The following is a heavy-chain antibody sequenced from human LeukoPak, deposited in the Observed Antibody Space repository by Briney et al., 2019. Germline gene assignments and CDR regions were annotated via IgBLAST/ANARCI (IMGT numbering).Heavy chain of an antibody. J-gene: IGHJ4*02. Sequence: GASVKVSCKASGCTFTSYGISWVRQAPGQGLEWMGWISAYNGNTNYAQKLQGRVTMTTDTSTSTAYMELRSLRSDDTAVYYCARGRGYCSSTSCRRGIFDYWGQGTLVTVSS. CDR2: ISAYNGNT. CDR1: GCTFTSYG. CDR3: ARGRGYCSSTSCRRGIFDY. V-gene: IGHV1-18*01. D-gene: IGHD2-2*01.